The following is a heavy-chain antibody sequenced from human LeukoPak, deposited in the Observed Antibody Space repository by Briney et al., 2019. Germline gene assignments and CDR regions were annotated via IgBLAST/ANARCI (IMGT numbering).Heavy chain of an antibody. CDR3: ASQRYQLPYFDY. CDR1: GFTFSSYA. Sequence: GGSLRLSCAASGFTFSSYAMSWVRQAPGKGLEWVSAISGSGGSTYYADSVKGRFTISRDNAKNSLYLQMNSLRAEDTAVYYCASQRYQLPYFDYWGQGTLVTVSS. CDR2: ISGSGGST. D-gene: IGHD2-2*01. V-gene: IGHV3-23*01. J-gene: IGHJ4*02.